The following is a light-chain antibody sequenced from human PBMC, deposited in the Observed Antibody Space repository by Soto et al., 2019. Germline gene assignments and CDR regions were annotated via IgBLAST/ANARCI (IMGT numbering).Light chain of an antibody. J-gene: IGKJ1*01. Sequence: IQMTQSPSTLSASVGDRVTITCRASQSISNWLAWHQQKPGKAPKLLIYKASTLESGVPSRFSGSGSGTEFTLTISSLQPDDFATYYCRQYNSYRAFGQGTKVDI. CDR3: RQYNSYRA. CDR1: QSISNW. V-gene: IGKV1-5*03. CDR2: KAS.